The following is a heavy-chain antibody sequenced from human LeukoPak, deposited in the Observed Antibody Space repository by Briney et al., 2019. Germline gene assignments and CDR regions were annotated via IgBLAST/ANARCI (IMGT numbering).Heavy chain of an antibody. CDR1: GFTFRSYG. CDR3: TRRDRVDLWFDY. Sequence: GGSLRLSCAASGFTFRSYGMHWVRQAPGKGLEWVAVISFDGSNKYYADSLKGRFTISRDNSKNTLYLQMNSLRAEDTALYYCTRRDRVDLWFDYWGQGTLVTVSS. J-gene: IGHJ4*02. V-gene: IGHV3-30*03. D-gene: IGHD3-10*01. CDR2: ISFDGSNK.